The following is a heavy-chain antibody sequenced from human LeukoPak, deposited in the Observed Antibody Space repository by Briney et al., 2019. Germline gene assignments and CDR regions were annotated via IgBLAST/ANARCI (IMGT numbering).Heavy chain of an antibody. D-gene: IGHD2-15*01. J-gene: IGHJ4*02. V-gene: IGHV3-23*01. Sequence: TGGSLRLSCAASGFTFSSYAMSWVRQAPGKGLEWVSAISGSGGSTYYADSVKGRFTISRDNSKNTPYLQMNSLRAEDTAVYYCAKDMRVVVAATFDYWGQGTLVTVSS. CDR2: ISGSGGST. CDR3: AKDMRVVVAATFDY. CDR1: GFTFSSYA.